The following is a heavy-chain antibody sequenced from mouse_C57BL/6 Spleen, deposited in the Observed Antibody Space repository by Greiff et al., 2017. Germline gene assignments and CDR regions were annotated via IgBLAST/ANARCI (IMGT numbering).Heavy chain of an antibody. J-gene: IGHJ2*01. D-gene: IGHD3-3*01. CDR3: ARRGPGRFDY. V-gene: IGHV1-61*01. CDR2: IYPSDSET. CDR1: GYTFTSYW. Sequence: QVQLQQPGAELVRPGSSVKLSCKASGYTFTSYWMDWVKQRPGQGLEWIGNIYPSDSETHYNQKFKDKATLTVAKSSSTAYMQLSSLTSEDSAVYYCARRGPGRFDYWGQGTTLTVSS.